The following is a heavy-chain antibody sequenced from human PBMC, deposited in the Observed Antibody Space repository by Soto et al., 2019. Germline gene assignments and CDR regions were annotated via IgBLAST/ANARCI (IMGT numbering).Heavy chain of an antibody. D-gene: IGHD6-19*01. Sequence: QVQLVESGGGVVQPGRSLRLSCAASGFTFSSFTMHWVRQAPGKGLEWVALISYDAGNNKYYADSVKGRFSISRDNSRNTLYLQLNSLRAEDTAVYYCARSIAVAGSAEFDYWGQGTLVTVSS. CDR3: ARSIAVAGSAEFDY. CDR1: GFTFSSFT. CDR2: ISYDAGNNK. J-gene: IGHJ4*02. V-gene: IGHV3-30-3*01.